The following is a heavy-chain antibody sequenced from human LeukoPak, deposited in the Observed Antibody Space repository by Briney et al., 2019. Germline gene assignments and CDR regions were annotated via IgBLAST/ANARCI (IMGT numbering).Heavy chain of an antibody. J-gene: IGHJ5*02. CDR3: ARESWGPVGP. V-gene: IGHV3-66*02. Sequence: GGSLRLSCVASGFLVSNNHMSWVRQAPGKGLEWVSLTYTDTSAYYADSVKGRFTISRDNSKNTLNLQMNSLRVEDTAVYYCARESWGPVGPWGQGTLVTVSS. D-gene: IGHD7-27*01. CDR2: TYTDTSA. CDR1: GFLVSNNH.